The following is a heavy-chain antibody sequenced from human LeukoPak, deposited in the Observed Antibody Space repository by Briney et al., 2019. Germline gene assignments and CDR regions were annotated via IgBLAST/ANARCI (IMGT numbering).Heavy chain of an antibody. V-gene: IGHV3-23*01. Sequence: GGSLRLSCAASGFTFSSYVMSWVRQAPGKGLEWDSAVRDDGRSTYYADSVKGRFTISRDNSKNTLYLQMNSLRAEDTAVYLCAKADGYSGFDHFDYWGQGTLVTVSS. CDR3: AKADGYSGFDHFDY. D-gene: IGHD5-12*01. CDR2: VRDDGRST. J-gene: IGHJ4*02. CDR1: GFTFSSYV.